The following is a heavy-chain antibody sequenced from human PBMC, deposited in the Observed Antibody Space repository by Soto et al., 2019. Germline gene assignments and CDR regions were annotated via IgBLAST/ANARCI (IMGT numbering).Heavy chain of an antibody. CDR2: ISSNGHST. Sequence: PGGSLRLSCAASGFTFSNYAMHWVRQAPGKGLEYVSTISSNGHSTGYANSVKGRFTISRDNAKNSLYIQMNSLRAEDTALYYCAKDLDYGPRRGMDVWGQGTTVTVSS. J-gene: IGHJ6*02. CDR1: GFTFSNYA. CDR3: AKDLDYGPRRGMDV. D-gene: IGHD4-17*01. V-gene: IGHV3-64*01.